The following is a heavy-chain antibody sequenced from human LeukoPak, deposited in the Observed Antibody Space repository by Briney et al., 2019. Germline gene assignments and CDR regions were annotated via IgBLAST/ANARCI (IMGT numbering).Heavy chain of an antibody. CDR1: GFTFSSYG. J-gene: IGHJ4*02. CDR2: ISGSGGST. CDR3: AKGGYVDTAMVEDSAVGSHVDY. D-gene: IGHD5-18*01. V-gene: IGHV3-23*01. Sequence: GGSLRLSCAASGFTFSSYGMSWVRQAPGKGLEWVSAISGSGGSTYYADSVKGRFTISRDNSKNTLYLQMNSLRAEDTAVYYCAKGGYVDTAMVEDSAVGSHVDYWGQGTLVTVSS.